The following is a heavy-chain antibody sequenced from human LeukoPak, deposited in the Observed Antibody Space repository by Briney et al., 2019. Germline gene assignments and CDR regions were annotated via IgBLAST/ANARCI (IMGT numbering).Heavy chain of an antibody. CDR2: INHSGST. Sequence: SETLSLTCAVYGGSFSGYYWSWIRQPPGKGLEWIGEINHSGSTNYNPSLKSRVTISVDTSKNQFSLKLSSVTAADTAVYYCARGRLVVRGVIMNPFDYWGQGTLVTVSS. J-gene: IGHJ4*02. CDR3: ARGRLVVRGVIMNPFDY. CDR1: GGSFSGYY. V-gene: IGHV4-34*01. D-gene: IGHD3-10*01.